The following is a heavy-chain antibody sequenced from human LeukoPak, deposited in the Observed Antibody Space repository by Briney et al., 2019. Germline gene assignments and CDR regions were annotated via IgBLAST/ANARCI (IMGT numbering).Heavy chain of an antibody. Sequence: PSQTLSLTCTVSGASISSDNYYWSWIRQPAGKGLEWIGRIYTSGSTNYNPSLKSRVTISVDTSKNQFSLKLSSVTAADTAVYYCARGPLYSYGYVFDYWGQGTLVTVSS. V-gene: IGHV4-61*02. CDR2: IYTSGST. CDR1: GASISSDNYY. D-gene: IGHD5-18*01. J-gene: IGHJ4*02. CDR3: ARGPLYSYGYVFDY.